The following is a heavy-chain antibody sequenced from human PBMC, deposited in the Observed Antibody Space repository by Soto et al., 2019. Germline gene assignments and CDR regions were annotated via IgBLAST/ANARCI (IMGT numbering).Heavy chain of an antibody. D-gene: IGHD3-10*01. J-gene: IGHJ3*01. V-gene: IGHV3-33*01. Sequence: QEQLVESGGGVVQPGRSLRLSCVASGFTFSSYGMHWVRQAPGKGLEWMAIIWYDGSNEYYADSVKGRFTISRDNSKNTVYLQMHSLRAEDTAVYYCARDRVTMLRGAPDTVDVWGQGTMVTVSS. CDR2: IWYDGSNE. CDR1: GFTFSSYG. CDR3: ARDRVTMLRGAPDTVDV.